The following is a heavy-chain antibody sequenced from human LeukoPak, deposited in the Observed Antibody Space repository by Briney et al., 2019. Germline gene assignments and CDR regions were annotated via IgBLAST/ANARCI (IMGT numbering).Heavy chain of an antibody. J-gene: IGHJ4*02. Sequence: SVKVSCKASGVTFSNYAISWVRQAPGQGLEWMGGIIPIFGTANYAQKFQGRVTITADESTSTAYMEVSSLRSEDTALFYCARGGIAASFNYFDYWGQGTLVTVSS. CDR3: ARGGIAASFNYFDY. V-gene: IGHV1-69*01. CDR2: IIPIFGTA. D-gene: IGHD6-13*01. CDR1: GVTFSNYA.